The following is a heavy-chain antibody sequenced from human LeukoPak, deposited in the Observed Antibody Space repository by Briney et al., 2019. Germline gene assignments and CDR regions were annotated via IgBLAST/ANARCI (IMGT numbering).Heavy chain of an antibody. J-gene: IGHJ6*02. CDR2: ISYDGSNK. CDR3: ARDTLGYCSSTSCSFYGMDV. CDR1: GFTFSSYA. D-gene: IGHD2-2*01. V-gene: IGHV3-30-3*01. Sequence: PGGSLRLSCAASGFTFSSYAMHWVRQAPGKGLEWVAVISYDGSNKYYADSVKGRFTISRDNSKNTLYLQMNSLRAEDTAVYYCARDTLGYCSSTSCSFYGMDVWGQGTTVTVSS.